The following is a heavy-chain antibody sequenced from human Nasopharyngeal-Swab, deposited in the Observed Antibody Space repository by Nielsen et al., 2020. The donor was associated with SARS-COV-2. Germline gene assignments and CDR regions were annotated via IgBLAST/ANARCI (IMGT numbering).Heavy chain of an antibody. Sequence: ASVKVSCKVSGYTLTDLSMHWVRQAPGKGLEWMGGFDPEDGETIYAQKFQGRVTMTEDTSTDTAYMELSSLRSEDTAVYYCATENGGVGGSSTSLLPYYYYYGMDVWGQGTTVTVSS. V-gene: IGHV1-24*01. CDR1: GYTLTDLS. CDR3: ATENGGVGGSSTSLLPYYYYYGMDV. D-gene: IGHD2-2*01. J-gene: IGHJ6*02. CDR2: FDPEDGET.